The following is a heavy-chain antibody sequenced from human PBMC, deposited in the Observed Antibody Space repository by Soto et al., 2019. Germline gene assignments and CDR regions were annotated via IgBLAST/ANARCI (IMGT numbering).Heavy chain of an antibody. CDR1: GGSFSGYY. D-gene: IGHD3-16*01. J-gene: IGHJ4*02. V-gene: IGHV4-34*01. Sequence: QVQLQQWGAGLMKPSETLSLTCAVYGGSFSGYYWSWIRRPPGKGLEWIGEINHSGSTNYNPSLKSRVTISVDTSKNQFSLKLSSVTAADTAVYYCARRGMLYYFDYWGQGTLVTVSS. CDR3: ARRGMLYYFDY. CDR2: INHSGST.